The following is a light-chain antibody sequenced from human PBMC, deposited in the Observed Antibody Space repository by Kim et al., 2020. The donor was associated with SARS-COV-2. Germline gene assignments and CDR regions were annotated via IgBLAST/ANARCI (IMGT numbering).Light chain of an antibody. V-gene: IGKV1-33*01. CDR1: RDISNY. Sequence: SASVGDRVTITCQASRDISNYLNWYQQKPGKAPKLLIYDASNLETGVPSRFSGSGSGTDFTFTISSLQPEDIATYYCQQYNNLPYTFGQGTKLEI. CDR2: DAS. CDR3: QQYNNLPYT. J-gene: IGKJ2*01.